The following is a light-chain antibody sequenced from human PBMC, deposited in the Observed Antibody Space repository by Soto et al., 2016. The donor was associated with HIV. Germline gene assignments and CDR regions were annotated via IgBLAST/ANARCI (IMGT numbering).Light chain of an antibody. CDR1: SLRNHY. Sequence: SELTQDPTVSVALGQTVTITCRGDSLRNHYTSWYQQKTGQAPVLLIYPKHIRSPGISDRFSASSSGNTASLTITGAQTEDEGDYYCSSRDKSGSRLVTFGGGTK. J-gene: IGLJ2*01. CDR3: SSRDKSGSRLVT. V-gene: IGLV3-19*01. CDR2: PKH.